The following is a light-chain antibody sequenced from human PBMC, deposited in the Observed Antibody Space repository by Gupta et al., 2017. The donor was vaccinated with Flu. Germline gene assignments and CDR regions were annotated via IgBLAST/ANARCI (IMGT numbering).Light chain of an antibody. V-gene: IGLV1-47*01. J-gene: IGLJ3*02. CDR2: KNN. CDR3: AAWDDSLTGHWV. CDR1: GSNIGKYY. Sequence: QSVLTPAPSASGTPGQRVTSSCSGRGSNIGKYYVYWYQPLPGTAPKLPIYKNNNRPSGVPDRFSGSQSGTSASLAISGLRSDDEADYFCAAWDDSLTGHWVFGGGTKLTVL.